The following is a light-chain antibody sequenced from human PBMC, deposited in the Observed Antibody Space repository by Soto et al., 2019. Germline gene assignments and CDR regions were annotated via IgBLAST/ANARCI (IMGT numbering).Light chain of an antibody. CDR2: EGS. Sequence: QSVLTQPASVSGSPGQSITISCTGTSSDVGSYNIVSWYQQHPGKAPKLMIYEGSKRPSGVSNRFSGSKSGNTASLTISGLQAEDEADYYCCSYAGSSPHVVFGGGTKLTVL. CDR3: CSYAGSSPHVV. V-gene: IGLV2-23*01. J-gene: IGLJ2*01. CDR1: SSDVGSYNI.